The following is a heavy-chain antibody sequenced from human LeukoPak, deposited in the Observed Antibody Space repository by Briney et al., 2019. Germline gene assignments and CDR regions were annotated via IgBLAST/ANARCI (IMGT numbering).Heavy chain of an antibody. V-gene: IGHV4-4*07. CDR3: ARRAYSGSYFGYFDY. CDR1: GGSISSYY. CDR2: IYTSGST. D-gene: IGHD1-26*01. J-gene: IGHJ4*02. Sequence: SETLSLTCTVSGGSISSYYWSWIRQPAGKGLEWIGHIYTSGSTYYNPSLKSRVTMSVDTSKNQFSLKLSSVTAADTAVYYCARRAYSGSYFGYFDYWGQGTLVTVSS.